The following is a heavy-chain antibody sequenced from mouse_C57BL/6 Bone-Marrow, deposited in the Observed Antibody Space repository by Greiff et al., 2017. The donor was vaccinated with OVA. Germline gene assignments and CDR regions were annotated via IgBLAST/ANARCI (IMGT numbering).Heavy chain of an antibody. CDR2: IYIGYGYT. Sequence: SGAELVRPGSSVKMSCKTSGYTFTSYGINWVKQRPGQGLEWIGYIYIGYGYTAYNEKFKGKATLTSDTSSSTAYMQLSSLTSEDSAIYFGARWGDYGFDYWGQGTTLTVSS. V-gene: IGHV1-58*01. CDR1: GYTFTSYG. CDR3: ARWGDYGFDY. J-gene: IGHJ2*01. D-gene: IGHD2-4*01.